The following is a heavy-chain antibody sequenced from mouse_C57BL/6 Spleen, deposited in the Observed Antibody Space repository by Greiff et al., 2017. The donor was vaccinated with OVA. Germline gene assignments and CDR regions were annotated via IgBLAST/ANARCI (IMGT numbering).Heavy chain of an antibody. CDR1: GYTFTSYG. D-gene: IGHD1-1*01. CDR3: ASAYYYGSSPFAY. CDR2: IYIGNGYT. Sequence: VQLKESGAELVRPGSSVKMSCKTSGYTFTSYGINWVKQRPGQGLEWIGYIYIGNGYTEYNEKFKGKATLTSDTSSSTAYMQLSSLTSEDSAIYFCASAYYYGSSPFAYWGQGTLVTVSA. V-gene: IGHV1-58*01. J-gene: IGHJ3*01.